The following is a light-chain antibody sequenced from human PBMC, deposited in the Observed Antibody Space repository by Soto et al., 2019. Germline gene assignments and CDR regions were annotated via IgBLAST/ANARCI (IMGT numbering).Light chain of an antibody. CDR2: DVS. J-gene: IGLJ2*01. CDR3: CSYAGSYTFAV. CDR1: SSNVGGYNY. Sequence: QSVLTQPRSVSGSPGQSVTISCTGTSSNVGGYNYVSWYQQHPGNAPKLMIYDVSKRPSGVPDRFSGSKSGNTASLTISGLQAEDEADYYCCSYAGSYTFAVFGGGTKLTVL. V-gene: IGLV2-11*01.